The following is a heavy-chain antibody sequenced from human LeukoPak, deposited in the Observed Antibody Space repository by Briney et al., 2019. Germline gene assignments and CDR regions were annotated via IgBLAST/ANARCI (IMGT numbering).Heavy chain of an antibody. V-gene: IGHV4-31*03. CDR3: ARSLGPRRDWGYFDY. J-gene: IGHJ4*02. CDR2: IYYSGST. D-gene: IGHD3-16*01. CDR1: GGSISSGGYY. Sequence: KASETLSLTCTVSGGSISSGGYYWSWIRQHPGKGLEWIGYIYYSGSTYYNPSLKSRVTISVDTSKNQFSLKLSSVTAADTAVYYCARSLGPRRDWGYFDYWGQGTLVTVSS.